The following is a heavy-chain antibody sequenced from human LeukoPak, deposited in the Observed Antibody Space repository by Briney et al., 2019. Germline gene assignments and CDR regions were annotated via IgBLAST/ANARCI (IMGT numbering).Heavy chain of an antibody. D-gene: IGHD3-22*01. Sequence: GGSLRLSCAASGFTFSSYGMHWVRQAPGKGLEWVAFIRYDGSNKYYADSVKGRFTISRDNSKNTLYLQMNSLRAEDTAVYYCARQDSSGYYYRGRWFDPWGQGTLVTVSS. J-gene: IGHJ5*02. CDR2: IRYDGSNK. CDR1: GFTFSSYG. V-gene: IGHV3-30*02. CDR3: ARQDSSGYYYRGRWFDP.